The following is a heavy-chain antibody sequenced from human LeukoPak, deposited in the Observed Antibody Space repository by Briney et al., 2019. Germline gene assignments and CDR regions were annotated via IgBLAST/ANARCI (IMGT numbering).Heavy chain of an antibody. J-gene: IGHJ6*02. V-gene: IGHV1-2*02. CDR2: INPNSGGT. D-gene: IGHD3-10*01. CDR1: GYTFTGYY. Sequence: ASVKVSCKASGYTFTGYYMRWVRQAPGQGLEWMGWINPNSGGTNYAQKFQGRVTMTRDTSISTAYMELSRLRSDDTAVYYCARTMVRGVPYYYGMDVWGQGTTVTVSS. CDR3: ARTMVRGVPYYYGMDV.